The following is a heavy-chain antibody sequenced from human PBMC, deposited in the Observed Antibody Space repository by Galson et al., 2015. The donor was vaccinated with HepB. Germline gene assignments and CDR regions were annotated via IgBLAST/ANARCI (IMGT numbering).Heavy chain of an antibody. Sequence: SLRLSCAASGFTFSSSWMHWVRQAPGKGLVWVSRINRDGSSTSYADSVKGRFTISRDNAKNTMYLQMNSLRAEDTAVYYCARAKTYGGYVSYWGQGTLVTVSS. CDR3: ARAKTYGGYVSY. D-gene: IGHD5-12*01. V-gene: IGHV3-74*01. J-gene: IGHJ4*02. CDR1: GFTFSSSW. CDR2: INRDGSST.